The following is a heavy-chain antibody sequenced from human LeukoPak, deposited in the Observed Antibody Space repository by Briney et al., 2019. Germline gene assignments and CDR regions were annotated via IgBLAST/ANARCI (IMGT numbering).Heavy chain of an antibody. CDR1: GYIFTSYG. D-gene: IGHD3-22*01. CDR3: ARDINGYYYDSHGYYPTDL. CDR2: ISVYNGNT. Sequence: ASVKVSCKASGYIFTSYGISWVRQAPGQGLEWMGWISVYNGNTNYPQRLQGRVTMTTDTSTTTAYMELRSLRSGDTAVCYCARDINGYYYDSHGYYPTDLWGQGTLVTVSS. J-gene: IGHJ5*02. V-gene: IGHV1-18*01.